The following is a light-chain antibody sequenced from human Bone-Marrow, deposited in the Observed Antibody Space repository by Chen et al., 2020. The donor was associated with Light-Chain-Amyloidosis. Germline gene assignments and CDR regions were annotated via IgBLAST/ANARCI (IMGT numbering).Light chain of an antibody. V-gene: IGLV2-14*01. CDR2: EVT. J-gene: IGLJ1*01. CDR1: SSDVGGDNH. Sequence: QSALTQPASVSGSPGQSIPISCTGTSSDVGGDNHVSWYQQHPDKAPKLMIYEVTNRPSWVPDRFSGSKSDKTASLTISGLQTEDEADYFCSSYTITNTLVFGSGTRVTVL. CDR3: SSYTITNTLV.